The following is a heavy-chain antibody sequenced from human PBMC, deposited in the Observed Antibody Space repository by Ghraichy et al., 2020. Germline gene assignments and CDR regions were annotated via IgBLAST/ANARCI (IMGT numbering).Heavy chain of an antibody. J-gene: IGHJ6*04. CDR1: GGSISSYY. CDR2: IYYSGST. D-gene: IGHD3-10*01. V-gene: IGHV4-59*01. CDR3: ARDSTMVRGSHNV. Sequence: SETLSLTCTVSGGSISSYYWSWIRQPPGKGLEWIGYIYYSGSTNYNPSLKSRVTISLDTSKNQFSLKLSSVTAADTAVYYCARDSTMVRGSHNVRGKGTTVTVSS.